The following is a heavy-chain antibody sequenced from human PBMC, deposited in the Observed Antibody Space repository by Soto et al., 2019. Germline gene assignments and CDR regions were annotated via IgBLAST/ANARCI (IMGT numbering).Heavy chain of an antibody. CDR3: ARNPSRRSWSDP. CDR1: GYTFTSYA. V-gene: IGHV1-3*01. CDR2: INAGNGNT. J-gene: IGHJ5*02. Sequence: ASVKVSCKASGYTFTSYAMHWVRQAPGQRPEWMGWINAGNGNTKYSQKFQGRVTITRDTSASTAYMELSSLRSEDTAVYYCARNPSRRSWSDPWGQGTLVTVSS.